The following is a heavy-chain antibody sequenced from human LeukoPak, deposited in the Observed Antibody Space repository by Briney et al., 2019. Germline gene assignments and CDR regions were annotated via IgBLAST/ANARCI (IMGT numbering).Heavy chain of an antibody. D-gene: IGHD3-10*01. CDR1: GFTFSSYW. Sequence: GGSLRLSCAASGFTFSSYWMHWVRQAPGKGLVWVSRISTDGSSTSYADFVKGRFTISRDNAKNTLFLQMNSLRAKDTAVYYCARDFLWGSGSRWGQGTLVTVSS. J-gene: IGHJ4*02. CDR2: ISTDGSST. V-gene: IGHV3-74*01. CDR3: ARDFLWGSGSR.